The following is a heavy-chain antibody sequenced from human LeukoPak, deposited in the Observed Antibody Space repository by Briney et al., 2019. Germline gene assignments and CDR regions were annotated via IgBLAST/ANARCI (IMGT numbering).Heavy chain of an antibody. CDR3: ARAGYPGIAAAVNY. J-gene: IGHJ4*02. D-gene: IGHD6-13*01. CDR2: IIPIFGTA. V-gene: IGHV1-69*05. Sequence: GASVKVSCKASGGTFSSYAISWVRQAPGQGLEWMRGIIPIFGTANYAQKFQGRVTITTDESTSTAYMELSSLRSEDTAVYYCARAGYPGIAAAVNYWGQGTLVTVSS. CDR1: GGTFSSYA.